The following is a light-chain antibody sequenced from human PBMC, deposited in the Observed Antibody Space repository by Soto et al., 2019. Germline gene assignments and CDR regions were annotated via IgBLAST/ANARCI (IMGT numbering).Light chain of an antibody. CDR2: EVS. Sequence: QSALTQPRSVSGSPGQSVTISCTGTSSDVGNYNYVSWYQQYPGKAPKLMIYEVSKRPSGVPDRFSGSKSGNTASLTISGLQTEDEADYYCCSYADSFTWLFGGGTQLTVL. V-gene: IGLV2-11*01. J-gene: IGLJ7*01. CDR1: SSDVGNYNY. CDR3: CSYADSFTWL.